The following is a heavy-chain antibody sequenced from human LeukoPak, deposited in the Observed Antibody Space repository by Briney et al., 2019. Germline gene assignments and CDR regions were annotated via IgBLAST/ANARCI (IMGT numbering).Heavy chain of an antibody. D-gene: IGHD3-22*01. V-gene: IGHV3-23*01. CDR2: ISDSGGRT. CDR1: GITFSNYG. J-gene: IGHJ4*02. Sequence: PGGSLRLSCAVSGITFSNYGMSWVRQAPGKGLEWVAGISDSGGRTNYAASVKGRFTISRDNPKNTLYLQMNSLRAEDTAVYFCAKRGVVIRVILVGFHKEAYYFDSWGQGALVTVSS. CDR3: AKRGVVIRVILVGFHKEAYYFDS.